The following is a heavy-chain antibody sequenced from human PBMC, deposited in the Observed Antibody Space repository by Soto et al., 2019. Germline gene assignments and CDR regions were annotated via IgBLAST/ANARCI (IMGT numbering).Heavy chain of an antibody. V-gene: IGHV3-15*01. CDR3: TTDYRAPITMVRH. CDR1: GFTFSNAW. Sequence: GGSLRLSCAASGFTFSNAWMSWVRQAPGKGLEWVGRIKSKTDGGTTDYAAPVKGRFTISRDDSKNTLYLQMNSLKTEDTAVYYCTTDYRAPITMVRHWGQGTLVTVSS. D-gene: IGHD3-10*01. J-gene: IGHJ4*02. CDR2: IKSKTDGGTT.